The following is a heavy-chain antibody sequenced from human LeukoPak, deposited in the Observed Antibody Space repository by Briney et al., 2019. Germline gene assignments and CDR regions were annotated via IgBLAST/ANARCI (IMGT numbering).Heavy chain of an antibody. CDR3: ARDLGYCGGGSCPRWFDP. Sequence: APVKVSCKASGYTFTSYAMHWVRQAPGQRLEWMGWINAGNGNTKYSQKFQGRVTITRDTSASTAYMELSSLRSEDTAVYYCARDLGYCGGGSCPRWFDPGGKGPLVTVSS. J-gene: IGHJ5*02. CDR2: INAGNGNT. D-gene: IGHD2-15*01. V-gene: IGHV1-3*01. CDR1: GYTFTSYA.